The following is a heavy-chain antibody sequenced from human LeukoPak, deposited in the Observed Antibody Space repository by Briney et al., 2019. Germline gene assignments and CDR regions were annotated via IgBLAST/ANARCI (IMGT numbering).Heavy chain of an antibody. D-gene: IGHD6-19*01. J-gene: IGHJ5*02. CDR2: IYYDGSNK. Sequence: GKSLRLSCTTSGFTFNKYGMHWVRQAPGKGLEWVALIYYDGSNKHYADSVKGRFTISRDDSKSTVYLQMSSLRAEDTAVYYCAKDRASGWNNWFDPWGQGTLVTVSS. CDR1: GFTFNKYG. CDR3: AKDRASGWNNWFDP. V-gene: IGHV3-33*06.